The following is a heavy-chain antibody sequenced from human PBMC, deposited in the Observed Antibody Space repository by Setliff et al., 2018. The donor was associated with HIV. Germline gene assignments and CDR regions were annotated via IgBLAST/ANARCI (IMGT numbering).Heavy chain of an antibody. CDR2: INHSGST. V-gene: IGHV4-34*01. CDR3: SRGVRRIFMVRTVGSYYYYYMDV. D-gene: IGHD3-10*01. CDR1: GGFFSGFY. Sequence: SETLSLTCTVYGGFFSGFYWSWIRQPPGKGPEWIGEINHSGSTNYNPSHKSRVTISVDTSKNQFSLKLSPVTAADTAVYYCSRGVRRIFMVRTVGSYYYYYMDVWGKGTTVTVSS. J-gene: IGHJ6*03.